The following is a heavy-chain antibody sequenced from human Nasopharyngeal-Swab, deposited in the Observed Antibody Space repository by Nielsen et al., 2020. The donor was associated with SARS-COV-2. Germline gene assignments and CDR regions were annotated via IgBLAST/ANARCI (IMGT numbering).Heavy chain of an antibody. V-gene: IGHV3-23*01. CDR3: AKGSIFGVVIIEAFDY. D-gene: IGHD3-3*01. Sequence: GESLKISCAASGFTFSSNAIHWVRQAPGKGLEWVSAISGSGGSTYYADSVKGRFTISRDNSKNTLYLQMNSLRAEDTAVYYCAKGSIFGVVIIEAFDYWGQGTLVTVSS. CDR1: GFTFSSNA. J-gene: IGHJ4*02. CDR2: ISGSGGST.